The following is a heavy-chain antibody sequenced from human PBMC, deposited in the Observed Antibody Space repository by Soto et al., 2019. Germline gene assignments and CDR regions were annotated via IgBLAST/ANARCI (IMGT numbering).Heavy chain of an antibody. CDR1: GFMFSSYA. J-gene: IGHJ4*02. CDR2: ISGSGGST. CDR3: AKDGSCGDHYYFDN. Sequence: EVQLLESGGGLVRPGGSLRLSCTVSGFMFSSYAMTWVRQPPGKGLEWVSTISGSGGSTYYSDSVRGRFTTSRDNSKKMLYLEMNRLKGDYTALYYWAKDGSCGDHYYFDNWGQGTLVTVSS. D-gene: IGHD2-21*01. V-gene: IGHV3-23*01.